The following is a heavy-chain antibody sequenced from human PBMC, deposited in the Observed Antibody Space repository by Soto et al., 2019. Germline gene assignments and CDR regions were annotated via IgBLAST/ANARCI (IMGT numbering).Heavy chain of an antibody. CDR3: AREHSSSPTSRYGMDV. CDR2: IYYSGST. Sequence: PSETLSLFCTVSGGSISSYYWSWIRQPPGKGLEWIGYIYYSGSTNYNPSLKSRVTISVDTSKNQFSLKLSSVTAADTAVYYCAREHSSSPTSRYGMDVWGQGTTVTVSS. J-gene: IGHJ6*02. D-gene: IGHD6-13*01. V-gene: IGHV4-59*01. CDR1: GGSISSYY.